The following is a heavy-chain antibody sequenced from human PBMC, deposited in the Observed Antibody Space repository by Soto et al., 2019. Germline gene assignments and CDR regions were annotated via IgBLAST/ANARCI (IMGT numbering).Heavy chain of an antibody. J-gene: IGHJ4*02. Sequence: GSLRLSCAASGFSFGSYARSWVRQVPGKGLEWVSTMSGSDGKTFYADSVKGRFPISRDTSQNTLYPQMNSLRADDTAIYYCARWSYLDYWGQGTRVTVSS. V-gene: IGHV3-23*01. D-gene: IGHD3-3*01. CDR1: GFSFGSYA. CDR3: ARWSYLDY. CDR2: MSGSDGKT.